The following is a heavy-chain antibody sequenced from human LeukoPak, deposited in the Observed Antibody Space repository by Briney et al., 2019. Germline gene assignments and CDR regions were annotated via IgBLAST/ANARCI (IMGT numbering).Heavy chain of an antibody. CDR3: AKVVKGSGCSDY. Sequence: GGPLRLSCAASGFTFSSYGMHWVRQAPGKGLEWVAVISYDGSNKYYEDSVKGRFTFSRDNSKNTLYLQMNSLRAEDTAVYYCAKVVKGSGCSDYWGQGTLVTVSS. CDR1: GFTFSSYG. V-gene: IGHV3-30*18. CDR2: ISYDGSNK. J-gene: IGHJ4*02. D-gene: IGHD6-19*01.